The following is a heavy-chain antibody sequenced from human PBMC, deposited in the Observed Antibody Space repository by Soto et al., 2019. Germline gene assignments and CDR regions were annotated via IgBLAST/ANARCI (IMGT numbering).Heavy chain of an antibody. V-gene: IGHV4-30-2*01. Sequence: SETLSLTCAVSDGSISSGGYSWSWIRQPPGKGLEWIGYIYHSGSTYYNPSLKSRVTISVGRSKNQFSLKLSSVTAADTAVYYCARTTVTRMAYYFDYWGQGTLVTVSS. J-gene: IGHJ4*02. D-gene: IGHD4-17*01. CDR2: IYHSGST. CDR3: ARTTVTRMAYYFDY. CDR1: DGSISSGGYS.